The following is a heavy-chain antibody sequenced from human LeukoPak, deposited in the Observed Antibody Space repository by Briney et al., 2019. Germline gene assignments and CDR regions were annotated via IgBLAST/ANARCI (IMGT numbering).Heavy chain of an antibody. J-gene: IGHJ4*02. CDR2: ISSRSSTI. Sequence: GGSLRLSCAASGFTFSNYSMNWVRQAPGKGLEWVSYISSRSSTIYYADSVKGRFTISRDNAENSLYLQMSSLRAEDTAVYHCARDGYVAAAGTVYWGQGTLVTVSS. D-gene: IGHD6-13*01. CDR3: ARDGYVAAAGTVY. CDR1: GFTFSNYS. V-gene: IGHV3-48*01.